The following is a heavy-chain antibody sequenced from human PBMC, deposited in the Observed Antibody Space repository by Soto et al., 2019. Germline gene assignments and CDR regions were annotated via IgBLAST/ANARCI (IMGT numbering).Heavy chain of an antibody. CDR3: ARSTLGVRFDP. V-gene: IGHV3-7*05. J-gene: IGHJ5*02. CDR2: IKQDGSEK. CDR1: GFTFSSYW. D-gene: IGHD3-16*01. Sequence: GRPLRLSCAASGFTFSSYWMSWVSQAPGKGLEWVANIKQDGSEKYYVDSVKGRFTISRDNAKNSLYLQMNSLRAEDTAVYYCARSTLGVRFDPWGQGTLVTVSS.